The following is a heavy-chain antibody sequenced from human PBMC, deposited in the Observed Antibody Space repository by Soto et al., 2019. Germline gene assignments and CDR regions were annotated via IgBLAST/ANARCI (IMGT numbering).Heavy chain of an antibody. CDR3: ARGDIVGNGPFDY. D-gene: IGHD5-12*01. CDR2: ISNDGSNR. J-gene: IGHJ4*02. V-gene: IGHV3-30-3*01. CDR1: GFIFSKYA. Sequence: QVQLVESGGGVVQPGVSLRLSCVASGFIFSKYAIYWVRQAPGKGPDWVAVISNDGSNRDYADSVKGRFTISRDNSKNTLYLQMNSLTPEDTAMYFCARGDIVGNGPFDYWGQGTLVTVSS.